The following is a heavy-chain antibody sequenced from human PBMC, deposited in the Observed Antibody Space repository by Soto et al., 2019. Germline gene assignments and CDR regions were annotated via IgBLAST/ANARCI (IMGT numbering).Heavy chain of an antibody. D-gene: IGHD2-2*01. CDR3: TRDDDDPTGHSYLGY. CDR1: GFTFNDHY. CDR2: SRDQANTYTT. Sequence: EVQLVESGGGLVQPGGSLRLSCEASGFTFNDHYMDWVRQAPGKGLEWLGRSRDQANTYTTEYAASVKGRFTISRDEAKNSLYLQMNRLKTEDTAVYYCTRDDDDPTGHSYLGYWGRGTLVTVSS. J-gene: IGHJ4*02. V-gene: IGHV3-72*01.